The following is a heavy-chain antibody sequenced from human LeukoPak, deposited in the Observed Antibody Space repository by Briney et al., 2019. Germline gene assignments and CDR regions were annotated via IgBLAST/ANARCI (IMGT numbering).Heavy chain of an antibody. Sequence: GGSLRLSYAASGFTLWSYAMSWVRQVPGKGLEWVSTISGSGGITYYADSVEGRFTISRDNSKNILYLQMNSLRAEDTAVYYCAKLRGSYDILTGYDFWGQGILVTVSS. J-gene: IGHJ4*02. CDR1: GFTLWSYA. V-gene: IGHV3-23*01. CDR3: AKLRGSYDILTGYDF. D-gene: IGHD3-9*01. CDR2: ISGSGGIT.